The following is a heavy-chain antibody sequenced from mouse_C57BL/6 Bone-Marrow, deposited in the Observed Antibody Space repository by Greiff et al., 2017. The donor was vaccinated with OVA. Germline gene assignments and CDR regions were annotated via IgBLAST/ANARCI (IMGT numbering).Heavy chain of an antibody. CDR2: IYPRSGNT. CDR3: ARRGRSFDY. V-gene: IGHV1-81*01. CDR1: GYTFTSYG. J-gene: IGHJ2*01. D-gene: IGHD1-1*01. Sequence: QVHVKQSGAELARPGASVKLSCKASGYTFTSYGISWVKQRTGQGLEWIGEIYPRSGNTYYNEKFKGKATLTADKSSSTAYMELRSLTSEDSAVYFCARRGRSFDYWGQGTTLTVSS.